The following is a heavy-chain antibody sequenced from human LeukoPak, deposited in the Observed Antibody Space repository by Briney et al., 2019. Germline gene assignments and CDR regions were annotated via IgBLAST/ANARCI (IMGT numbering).Heavy chain of an antibody. CDR1: GGSFSGYS. J-gene: IGHJ5*02. CDR3: ARMITIFGVVSSYNWFDP. D-gene: IGHD3-3*01. Sequence: PSETLSLTCAVYGGSFSGYSWSWIRQPPGKGLEWVGDINHSGSTNYNPSLKSRVTISVDTSKNQFSLKLSSVTAADTAVYYCARMITIFGVVSSYNWFDPWGQGTLVTVSS. V-gene: IGHV4-34*01. CDR2: INHSGST.